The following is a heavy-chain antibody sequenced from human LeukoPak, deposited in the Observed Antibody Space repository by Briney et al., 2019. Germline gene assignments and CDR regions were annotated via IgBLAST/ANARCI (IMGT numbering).Heavy chain of an antibody. D-gene: IGHD3-10*01. J-gene: IGHJ4*02. CDR2: ISERGGST. Sequence: GGSLRLSCVVSGITLSNYGMSWVRQAPGKGLEWVSGISERGGSTNYADSVKGRFIISRDTSKNTVYLQMNSLRVEDTAVYFCAKRGIVIRAVIIIGFHREAYYFDYWGQGILVTVSS. CDR3: AKRGIVIRAVIIIGFHREAYYFDY. CDR1: GITLSNYG. V-gene: IGHV3-23*01.